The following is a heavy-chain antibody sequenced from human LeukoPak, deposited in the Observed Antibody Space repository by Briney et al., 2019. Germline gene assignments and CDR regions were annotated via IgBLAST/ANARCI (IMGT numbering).Heavy chain of an antibody. CDR2: ISSSSYI. CDR1: GFTFSSYS. Sequence: PGGSLRLSCAASGFTFSSYSMNWVRQAPGKGLEWVSSISSSSYIYYADSVKGRFTISRDNSKNTLYLQMNSLRAEDTAVYYCAKRPGYYDSSGYYFDYWGQGTLVTVSS. V-gene: IGHV3-21*04. D-gene: IGHD3-22*01. CDR3: AKRPGYYDSSGYYFDY. J-gene: IGHJ4*02.